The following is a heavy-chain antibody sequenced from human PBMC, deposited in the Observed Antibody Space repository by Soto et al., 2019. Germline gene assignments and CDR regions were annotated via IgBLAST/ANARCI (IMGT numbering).Heavy chain of an antibody. CDR1: GGTFSSYA. V-gene: IGHV1-69*06. CDR2: IIPIFGTA. CDR3: ARVRTYYYDSSGYFDY. J-gene: IGHJ4*02. D-gene: IGHD3-22*01. Sequence: SGRVSCKHSGGTFSSYAIRWVRQAPGQGLEWMGGIIPIFGTANYAQKFQGRVTITADKSTSTAYMELSSLRSEDTAVYYCARVRTYYYDSSGYFDYWGQGTLVTVSS.